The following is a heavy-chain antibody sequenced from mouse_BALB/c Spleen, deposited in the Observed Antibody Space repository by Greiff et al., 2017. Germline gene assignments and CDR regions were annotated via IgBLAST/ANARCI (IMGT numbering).Heavy chain of an antibody. D-gene: IGHD3-3*01. CDR3: ARGLRADY. Sequence: VQLQQSGAELVKPGASVKLSCTASGFNIKDTYMHWVKQRPEQGLEWIGRIDPANGNTKYDPKFQGKATITADTSSNTAYLQLSSLTSEDTAVYYCARGLRADYWGQGTTLTVAS. V-gene: IGHV14-3*02. J-gene: IGHJ2*01. CDR2: IDPANGNT. CDR1: GFNIKDTY.